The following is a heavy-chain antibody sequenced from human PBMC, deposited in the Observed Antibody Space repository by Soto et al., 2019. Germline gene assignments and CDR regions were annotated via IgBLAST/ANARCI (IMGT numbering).Heavy chain of an antibody. CDR2: ITGDGKNT. D-gene: IGHD2-15*01. Sequence: ALTLSSSASALSFRNYAVHWVRQAHGRGLECLSGITGDGKNTWHADLVKDRFTISRDNSDDTLYLQVSSLRVEDTAKDYCVKGNQLLRYYCEFWGRRTLVTVSS. J-gene: IGHJ2*01. V-gene: IGHV3-64D*08. CDR3: VKGNQLLRYYCEF. CDR1: ALSFRNYA.